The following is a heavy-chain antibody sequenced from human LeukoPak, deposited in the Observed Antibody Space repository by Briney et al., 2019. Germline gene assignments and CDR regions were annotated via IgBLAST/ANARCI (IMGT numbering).Heavy chain of an antibody. CDR1: GGTSSSYA. CDR3: ASQTGSQLPRVYYYYYYMDV. V-gene: IGHV1-69*13. D-gene: IGHD1-14*01. J-gene: IGHJ6*03. CDR2: IIPIFGTA. Sequence: ASVKVSCKASGGTSSSYAISWVRQAPGQGLEWMGGIIPIFGTANYAQKFQGRVTITADESTSTAYMELSSLRSEDTAVYYCASQTGSQLPRVYYYYYYMDVWGKGTTVTVSS.